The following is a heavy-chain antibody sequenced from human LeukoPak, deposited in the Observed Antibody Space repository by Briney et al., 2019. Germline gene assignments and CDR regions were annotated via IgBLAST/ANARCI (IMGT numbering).Heavy chain of an antibody. D-gene: IGHD6-19*01. Sequence: SETLSLTCTVSGGSISSYYWSWIRQPPGKGLEWIGYIYYSGSTNYNPSLKSRVTISVDTSKNQFSLKLSSVTAADTAVYYCAGGYSSGWYEGYFDYWGQGTLVTVSS. J-gene: IGHJ4*02. V-gene: IGHV4-59*01. CDR3: AGGYSSGWYEGYFDY. CDR2: IYYSGST. CDR1: GGSISSYY.